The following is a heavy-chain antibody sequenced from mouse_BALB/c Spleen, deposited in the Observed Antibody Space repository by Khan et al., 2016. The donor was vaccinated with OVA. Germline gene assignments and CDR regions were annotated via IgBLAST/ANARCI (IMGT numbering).Heavy chain of an antibody. V-gene: IGHV2-6-5*01. Sequence: VELVESGPGLVAPSQSLSITCTVSGFSLSDYGVSWIRQPPGKGLEWLGVIWGGGSTYYNSALKPSLSISKDNSKSQVFLKMNSLQTDDTAIYYCAKGLWSYYFALDYWGQGTSVTVSS. J-gene: IGHJ4*01. CDR1: GFSLSDYG. D-gene: IGHD1-1*02. CDR3: AKGLWSYYFALDY. CDR2: IWGGGST.